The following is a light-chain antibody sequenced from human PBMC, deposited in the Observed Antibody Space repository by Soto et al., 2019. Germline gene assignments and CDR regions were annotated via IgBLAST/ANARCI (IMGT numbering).Light chain of an antibody. V-gene: IGKV3-20*01. CDR2: GAS. CDR1: QNLGTLY. Sequence: IVLTQSPGTLSLSPGERGTLSCMASQNLGTLYLAWFQQKSGQAPRLLIYGASNRATGIPDRFSGSGSGTDFTLTISRLEPEDFAVYYCQQYGSSGTFGQGTRLEIK. CDR3: QQYGSSGT. J-gene: IGKJ5*01.